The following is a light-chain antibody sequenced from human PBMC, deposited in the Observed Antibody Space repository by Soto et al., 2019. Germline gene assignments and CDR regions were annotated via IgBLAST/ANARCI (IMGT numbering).Light chain of an antibody. V-gene: IGLV2-11*01. CDR3: CSYAGSYSYV. CDR2: DVS. CDR1: NSDVGGYNY. Sequence: QSALTQPRSVSGSPGQSVTISCTGTNSDVGGYNYVSWCQQHPGKTPKLMIYDVSKRPSGVPDRFSGSKSGNTASLTISGLQAEDEADYYCCSYAGSYSYVFGAGTKVTVL. J-gene: IGLJ1*01.